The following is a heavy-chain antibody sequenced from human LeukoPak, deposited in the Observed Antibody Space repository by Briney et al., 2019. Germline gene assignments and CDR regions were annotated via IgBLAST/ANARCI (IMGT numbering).Heavy chain of an antibody. D-gene: IGHD6-13*01. J-gene: IGHJ2*01. CDR2: ISAYTGHT. Sequence: ASVKVSCKASGYTFTTYQITWVRQAPGQGLEWMGWISAYTGHTKFAQKFQGRVTMTRDISTSTAYMELRSLRSDDTAVYYCAREGSSSWSGYVDLWGRGTLVTVSS. CDR1: GYTFTTYQ. CDR3: AREGSSSWSGYVDL. V-gene: IGHV1-18*01.